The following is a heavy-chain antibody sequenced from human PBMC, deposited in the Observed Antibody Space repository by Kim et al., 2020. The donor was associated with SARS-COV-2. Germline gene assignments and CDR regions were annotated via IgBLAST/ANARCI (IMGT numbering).Heavy chain of an antibody. Sequence: YAESVKGRLTISRDNTKKSLYLEMNSLKAEDTAVYYCATYFDQAPAVGYWGQGTLVTVSS. V-gene: IGHV3-11*06. D-gene: IGHD2-2*01. CDR3: ATYFDQAPAVGY. J-gene: IGHJ4*02.